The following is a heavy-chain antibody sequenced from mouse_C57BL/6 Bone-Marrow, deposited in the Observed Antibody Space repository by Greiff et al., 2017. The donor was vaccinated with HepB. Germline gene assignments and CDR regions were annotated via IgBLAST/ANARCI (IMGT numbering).Heavy chain of an antibody. J-gene: IGHJ1*03. CDR1: GYTFTSYW. CDR2: IDPSDSYT. CDR3: ARRDYGSPYWYFDV. V-gene: IGHV1-69*01. D-gene: IGHD1-1*01. Sequence: QVRLQQPGAELVMPGASVKLSCKASGYTFTSYWMHWVKQRPGQGLEWIGEIDPSDSYTNYNQKFKGKSTLTVDKSSSTAYMQLSSLTSEDSAVYYCARRDYGSPYWYFDVWGTGTTVTVSS.